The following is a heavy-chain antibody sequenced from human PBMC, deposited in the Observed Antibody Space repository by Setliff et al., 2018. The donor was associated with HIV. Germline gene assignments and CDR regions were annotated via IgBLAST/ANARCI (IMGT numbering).Heavy chain of an antibody. V-gene: IGHV3-30*02. CDR2: IRYDGIIE. CDR1: GFTFSNSG. J-gene: IGHJ5*02. D-gene: IGHD6-25*01. Sequence: PGESLKISCAASGFTFSNSGIHWVRQAPGKGLEWVAFIRYDGIIEHYRDSVRGRFTISRDNSKNTVYLQMNSLKTEDTAVYYCFTAASGFIRASWGRGALVTVSS. CDR3: FTAASGFIRAS.